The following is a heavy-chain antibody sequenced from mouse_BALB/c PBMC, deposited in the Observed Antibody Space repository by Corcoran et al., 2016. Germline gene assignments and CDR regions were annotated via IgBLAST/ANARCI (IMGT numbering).Heavy chain of an antibody. J-gene: IGHJ4*01. Sequence: EIQLQQTGPELVKPGASVKISCKASGYSFTDYIMLWVKQSHGKSLEWIGNINPYYGSTSYNLKFKGKATLTVDKSSSTAYMQLNSLTSEDSAVYYCAREGDYYGSSFYAMDYWGQGTSVTVSS. V-gene: IGHV1-39*01. CDR3: AREGDYYGSSFYAMDY. D-gene: IGHD1-1*01. CDR1: GYSFTDYI. CDR2: INPYYGST.